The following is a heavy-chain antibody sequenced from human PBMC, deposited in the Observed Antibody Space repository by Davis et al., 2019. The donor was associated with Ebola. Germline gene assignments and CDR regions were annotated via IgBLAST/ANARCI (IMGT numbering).Heavy chain of an antibody. D-gene: IGHD1-20*01. CDR3: ARRITGILEEWENWFDP. J-gene: IGHJ5*02. CDR2: IKQDGSEK. Sequence: GESLKISCAASGFTFSSYWMSWVRQAPGKGLEWVANIKQDGSEKYYVDSVKGRFTISRDNAKNSLYLQMNSLRAEDTAVYYCARRITGILEEWENWFDPWGQGTLVTVSS. CDR1: GFTFSSYW. V-gene: IGHV3-7*03.